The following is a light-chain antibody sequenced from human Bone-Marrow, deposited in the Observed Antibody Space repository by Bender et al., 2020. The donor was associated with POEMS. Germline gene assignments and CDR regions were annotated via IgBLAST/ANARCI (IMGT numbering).Light chain of an antibody. Sequence: QSALTQPASVSGSLGQSITISCTGTSSDVGGYNYVSWYQHHPGKAPQLMIYDVTSRPSGVSNRFSGSKSGNTASLTISGLQAEDEADYYCSSYTTSNTLKFGGGTKLTVL. CDR3: SSYTTSNTLK. V-gene: IGLV2-14*03. CDR2: DVT. CDR1: SSDVGGYNY. J-gene: IGLJ3*02.